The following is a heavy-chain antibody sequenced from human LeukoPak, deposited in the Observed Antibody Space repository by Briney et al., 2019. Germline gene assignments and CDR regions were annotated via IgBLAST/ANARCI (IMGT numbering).Heavy chain of an antibody. D-gene: IGHD6-13*01. Sequence: HPGRSLRLSCTASGFTFSSYWMSWVRQAPGKGLEWVANIKQDGSEKYYVDSVKGRFTISRDNAKNSLYLQMNSLRVEDTAVYYCAKYSSSDNWFDPWGQGTLVTVSS. J-gene: IGHJ5*02. CDR1: GFTFSSYW. CDR3: AKYSSSDNWFDP. V-gene: IGHV3-7*01. CDR2: IKQDGSEK.